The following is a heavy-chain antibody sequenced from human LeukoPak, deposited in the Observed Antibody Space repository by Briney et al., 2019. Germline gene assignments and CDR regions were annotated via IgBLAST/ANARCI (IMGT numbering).Heavy chain of an antibody. V-gene: IGHV3-7*01. CDR3: ASMSPYYYDSSGYYFY. CDR2: IKQDGSEK. CDR1: GFTFSSYW. D-gene: IGHD3-22*01. Sequence: GGSLRLSCAASGFTFSSYWMSWVRQAPGKGLEWVANIKQDGSEKYYMDSVKGRFTISRDNAKNSLYLQMNSLRAEDTAVYYCASMSPYYYDSSGYYFYWGQGTLVTVSS. J-gene: IGHJ4*02.